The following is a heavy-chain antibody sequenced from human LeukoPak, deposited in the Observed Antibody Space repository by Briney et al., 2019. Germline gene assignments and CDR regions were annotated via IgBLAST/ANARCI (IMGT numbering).Heavy chain of an antibody. CDR3: AEGGGEAAGFIDY. J-gene: IGHJ4*02. D-gene: IGHD6-13*01. CDR2: INHSGST. CDR1: GGSFSGYY. V-gene: IGHV4-34*01. Sequence: SETLSLTCAVSGGSFSGYYSSWIRQPPGKGLEWVGEINHSGSTNYNPSLTSRVTISVATSKNKSSLKFSSVAAAATAVYYCAEGGGEAAGFIDYWGQGTLVTVSS.